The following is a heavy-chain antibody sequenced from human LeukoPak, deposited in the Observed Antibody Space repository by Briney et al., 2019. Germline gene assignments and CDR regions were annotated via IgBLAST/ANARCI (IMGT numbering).Heavy chain of an antibody. CDR2: ISYDGSNK. Sequence: GRSLRLSCAASGFTFSSYAMHWVRQAPGKGLEWVAVISYDGSNKYYADSVKGRFTISRDNSKNTLFLQMNSLRAEDTAVYYCARDITMVRGVTINPDYWGQGTLVTVSS. V-gene: IGHV3-30*04. CDR1: GFTFSSYA. J-gene: IGHJ4*02. CDR3: ARDITMVRGVTINPDY. D-gene: IGHD3-10*01.